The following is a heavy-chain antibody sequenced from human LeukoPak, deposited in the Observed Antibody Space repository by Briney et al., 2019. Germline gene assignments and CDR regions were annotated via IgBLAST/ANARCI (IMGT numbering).Heavy chain of an antibody. V-gene: IGHV1-2*02. CDR2: INPNSGGT. D-gene: IGHD6-13*01. J-gene: IGHJ4*02. CDR1: GYTFTGYY. CDR3: ARYSSTWCFRY. Sequence: ASVKVSCKASGYTFTGYYMHWVRQAPVQGLEWMGWINPNSGGTNYAQKFQGRVTMTRDTSINTAYMELSGLRSDDTAVYFCARYSSTWCFRYWGQGTLVTVSS.